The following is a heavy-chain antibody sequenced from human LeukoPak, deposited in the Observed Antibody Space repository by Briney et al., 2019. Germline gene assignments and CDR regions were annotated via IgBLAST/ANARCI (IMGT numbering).Heavy chain of an antibody. V-gene: IGHV4-4*02. CDR1: GGSINSTNW. J-gene: IGHJ4*02. Sequence: PSGTLSLTCAVSGGSINSTNWWSWVRQPPGKGLEWIGEMYQSGNTRYNPSLKSRVTISADKSKNQFSLKVSSVTAADTAAYYCASGDTNNWYAVFDYWGQGTLVVVSS. CDR2: MYQSGNT. D-gene: IGHD6-13*01. CDR3: ASGDTNNWYAVFDY.